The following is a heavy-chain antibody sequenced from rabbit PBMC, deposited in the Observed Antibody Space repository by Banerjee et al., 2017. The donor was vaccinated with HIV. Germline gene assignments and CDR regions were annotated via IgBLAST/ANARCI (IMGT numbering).Heavy chain of an antibody. V-gene: IGHV1S45*01. CDR3: ARRAYATSSGYAL. J-gene: IGHJ4*01. D-gene: IGHD1-1*01. Sequence: QEQLVESGGGLVQPEGSLTLTCTASGFSFSSSYYMCWVRQAPGKGLEWIGCIYTSSGGTWYASWVNGRFTISKTSSTTVTLQMTSLTAADTATYFCARRAYATSSGYALWGPGTLVTVS. CDR2: IYTSSGGT. CDR1: GFSFSSSYY.